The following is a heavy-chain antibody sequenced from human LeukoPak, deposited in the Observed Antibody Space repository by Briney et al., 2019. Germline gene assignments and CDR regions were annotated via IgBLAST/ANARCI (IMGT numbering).Heavy chain of an antibody. CDR3: ARHGYDTGNYQAHFDY. CDR1: GGSISDHY. CDR2: INYSGNT. Sequence: PSETLSLTCTVSGGSISDHYWSWIRQTPGKRLQWIGYINYSGNTNYNPSLAGRVSVSVDTSKNQFSLKLSSVTAADTAVYYCARHGYDTGNYQAHFDYWGQGTLVTVSS. V-gene: IGHV4-59*08. J-gene: IGHJ4*02. D-gene: IGHD3-9*01.